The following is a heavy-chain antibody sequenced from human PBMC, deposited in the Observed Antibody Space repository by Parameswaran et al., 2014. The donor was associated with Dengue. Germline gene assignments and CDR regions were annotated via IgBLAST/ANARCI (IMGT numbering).Heavy chain of an antibody. CDR2: IYPGDSDT. Sequence: VRQMPGKGLEWMGIIYPGDSDTTYSPSFQGQVTISADRSISTAYLQWSSLKASDTAMYYCARAQRGGNTPYFFDYWGLGTLVTVSS. J-gene: IGHJ4*02. V-gene: IGHV5-51*02. CDR3: ARAQRGGNTPYFFDY. D-gene: IGHD3-16*01.